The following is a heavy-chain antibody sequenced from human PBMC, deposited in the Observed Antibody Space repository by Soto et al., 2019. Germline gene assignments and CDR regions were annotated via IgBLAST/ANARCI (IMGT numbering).Heavy chain of an antibody. V-gene: IGHV4-59*12. J-gene: IGHJ6*02. D-gene: IGHD3-3*01. CDR2: IYYSGST. CDR3: GRGRYYDFWSGYYRNYHGMDV. Sequence: SETLSLTCTVSGGSISSYYWSWIRQPPGKGLEWIGYIYYSGSTNYNPSLKSRVTISVDTSKNQFSLKLSSVTAADTAVYYCGRGRYYDFWSGYYRNYHGMDVWGQGTTVTVSS. CDR1: GGSISSYY.